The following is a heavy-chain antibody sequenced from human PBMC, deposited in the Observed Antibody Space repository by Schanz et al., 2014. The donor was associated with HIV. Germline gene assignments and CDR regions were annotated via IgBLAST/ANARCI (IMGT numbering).Heavy chain of an antibody. Sequence: QVQLVQSGAEVKKPGASVKVSCKASGYTFSSYGISWVRQAPGQGLEWMGWISAYNGNTNYAQNLQGRVTMTTDTFTSTAYMELRSLRSAETAVYYCARDSTDYYDSSGYQYWGQGTLVTVSS. CDR2: ISAYNGNT. D-gene: IGHD3-22*01. V-gene: IGHV1-18*04. CDR1: GYTFSSYG. J-gene: IGHJ4*02. CDR3: ARDSTDYYDSSGYQY.